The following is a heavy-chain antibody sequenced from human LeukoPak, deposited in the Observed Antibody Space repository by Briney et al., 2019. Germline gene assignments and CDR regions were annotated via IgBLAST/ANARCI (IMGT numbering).Heavy chain of an antibody. CDR2: ISYDGSNK. D-gene: IGHD2-15*01. Sequence: GRSLRLSCAASGFSFSSHGMHWVRQAPGKGLEWVAVISYDGSNKYYADSVKGRFTISRDNSKNTLYLQMNSLRAEDTAVYYCAKLSAGVAAAYVDYWGQGTLVTVSS. CDR3: AKLSAGVAAAYVDY. CDR1: GFSFSSHG. J-gene: IGHJ4*02. V-gene: IGHV3-30-3*02.